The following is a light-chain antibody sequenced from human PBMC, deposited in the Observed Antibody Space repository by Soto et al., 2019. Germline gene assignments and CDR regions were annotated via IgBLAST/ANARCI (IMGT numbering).Light chain of an antibody. J-gene: IGKJ4*01. CDR2: DAF. CDR3: QKYNNWHPLT. CDR1: QSVGSK. V-gene: IGKV3-15*01. Sequence: EVVMTQSPATLSVSPGERATLSCRASQSVGSKLAWYQQKPGQAPRLLIFDAFTRATGIPARFSGSGSGTEFTLFISSLQSEDFAVYYCQKYNNWHPLTFGGGTKVEI.